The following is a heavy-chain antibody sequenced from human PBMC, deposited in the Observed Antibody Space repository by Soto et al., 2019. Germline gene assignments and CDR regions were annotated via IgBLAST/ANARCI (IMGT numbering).Heavy chain of an antibody. CDR1: GFTFDDYA. Sequence: PGGSLRLSCAASGFTFDDYAMHWVRQAPGKGLEWVSGISWNSGSIGYADSVKGRFTISRDNAKNSLYLQMNSLRAEDTALYYCAKGRGTIYYYYGMDVWGQGTTVTVSS. D-gene: IGHD3-3*01. CDR2: ISWNSGSI. V-gene: IGHV3-9*01. J-gene: IGHJ6*02. CDR3: AKGRGTIYYYYGMDV.